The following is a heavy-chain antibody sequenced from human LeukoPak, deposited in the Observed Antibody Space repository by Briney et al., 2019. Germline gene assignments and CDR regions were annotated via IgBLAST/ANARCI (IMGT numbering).Heavy chain of an antibody. Sequence: PGGSPRLSCAASGFTFSSYAMSWVRQAPGKGLEWVSAISGSGGSTYYADSVKGRFTISRDNSKNTLYLQMNSLRAEDTAVYYCAKDEYYYDSSGYYFNDYWGQGTLVTVSS. CDR2: ISGSGGST. CDR1: GFTFSSYA. CDR3: AKDEYYYDSSGYYFNDY. D-gene: IGHD3-22*01. J-gene: IGHJ4*02. V-gene: IGHV3-23*01.